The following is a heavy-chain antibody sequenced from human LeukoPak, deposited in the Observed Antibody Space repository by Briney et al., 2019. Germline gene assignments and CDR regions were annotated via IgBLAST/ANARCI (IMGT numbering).Heavy chain of an antibody. J-gene: IGHJ4*02. Sequence: GGSLRLSCAASGFTFSSYWMHWVRQAPGKGLVWVSRINSDGSSTTYADSVKGRFTISRDNAKNTLHLQMNSLRAEDTAVYYCVREPQAEYYFDYWGQGTLVTVSS. V-gene: IGHV3-74*01. D-gene: IGHD1-14*01. CDR2: INSDGSST. CDR3: VREPQAEYYFDY. CDR1: GFTFSSYW.